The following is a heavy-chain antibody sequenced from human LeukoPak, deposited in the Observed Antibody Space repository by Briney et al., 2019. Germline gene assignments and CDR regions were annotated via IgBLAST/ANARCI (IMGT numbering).Heavy chain of an antibody. CDR1: GFSFSSYE. CDR2: ISSSGSIM. V-gene: IGHV3-48*03. D-gene: IGHD6-6*01. J-gene: IGHJ4*02. CDR3: SGQYSSSSVVDY. Sequence: GGPLRLSCAASGFSFSSYEMNWVRQARGKGLEWVSYISSSGSIMYSADSVKGRFTISRDNAKNSLYLQMNSLRAEDTAIYYCSGQYSSSSVVDYWGQGTLVTVSS.